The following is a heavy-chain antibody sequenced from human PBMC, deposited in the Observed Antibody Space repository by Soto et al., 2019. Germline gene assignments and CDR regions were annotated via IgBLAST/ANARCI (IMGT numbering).Heavy chain of an antibody. D-gene: IGHD6-13*01. J-gene: IGHJ4*02. Sequence: GGSLRLSCAASGFTFSSYGMHWVRQAPGKGLEWVAVISYDGSNKYYVDSVKGRFTISRDNSKNTLYLQMNSLRAEDTAVYYCAKDFLGIAAAGTRAGWSQGT. CDR1: GFTFSSYG. CDR2: ISYDGSNK. CDR3: AKDFLGIAAAGTRAG. V-gene: IGHV3-30*18.